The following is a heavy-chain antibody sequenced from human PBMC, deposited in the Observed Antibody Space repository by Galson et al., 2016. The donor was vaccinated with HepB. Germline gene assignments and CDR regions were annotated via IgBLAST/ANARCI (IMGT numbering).Heavy chain of an antibody. J-gene: IGHJ5*02. CDR3: VRGDSRGWYRPPGDWFDP. D-gene: IGHD6-19*01. CDR2: VYYDGST. Sequence: TLSLTCGVSGGSISISIYYWGWIRQPPGKGLEWIASVYYDGSTYYNPSLQSRVIVSVDTSKNQFSLNVTSVTASDTAVYYCVRGDSRGWYRPPGDWFDPWGQGTLVTVSS. V-gene: IGHV4-39*07. CDR1: GGSISISIYY.